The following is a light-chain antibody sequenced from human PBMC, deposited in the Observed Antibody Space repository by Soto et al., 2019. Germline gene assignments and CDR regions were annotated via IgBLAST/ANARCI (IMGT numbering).Light chain of an antibody. V-gene: IGKV1-39*01. Sequence: DIQMTQSPSSLSASVGDRVTITCRPSQAISIFLNWYQQKPGKAPKLLIYGASTLQGGVPSRFSGSGSGTDFTLTISRLQPEDFATYYCQRSYGSPPWTFGQGTKVDI. CDR2: GAS. CDR1: QAISIF. J-gene: IGKJ1*01. CDR3: QRSYGSPPWT.